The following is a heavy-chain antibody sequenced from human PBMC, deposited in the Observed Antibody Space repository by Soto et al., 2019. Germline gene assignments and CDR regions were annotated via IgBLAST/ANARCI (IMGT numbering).Heavy chain of an antibody. CDR3: ASCGGDSGGFEYFNH. J-gene: IGHJ1*01. Sequence: EVQLLESGGLLVQPGGSLRLYCEASGLTFSNYGMTWVRQAPGKGLEWVSAISGSGDTYNVDSLKGRFSISRDNSKSTLFLQMNSLRAEDTSVYYCASCGGDSGGFEYFNHWGQGTLVTVSS. CDR2: ISGSGDT. CDR1: GLTFSNYG. V-gene: IGHV3-23*01. D-gene: IGHD2-21*02.